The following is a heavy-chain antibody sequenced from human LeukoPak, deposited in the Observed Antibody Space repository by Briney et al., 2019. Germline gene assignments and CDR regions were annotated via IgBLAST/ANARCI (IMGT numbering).Heavy chain of an antibody. CDR3: ARGVGAYGGYFDY. V-gene: IGHV4-59*01. CDR1: GGSMNSYY. D-gene: IGHD1-26*01. Sequence: PSETLSLTCTVSGGSMNSYYWSWIRQPPGMGLEWIGYIYYTGSTNYNPSLRSRVTISLDTSRNQFSLNLRSVTAADTAVYYCARGVGAYGGYFDYWGQGTLVTVSS. J-gene: IGHJ4*02. CDR2: IYYTGST.